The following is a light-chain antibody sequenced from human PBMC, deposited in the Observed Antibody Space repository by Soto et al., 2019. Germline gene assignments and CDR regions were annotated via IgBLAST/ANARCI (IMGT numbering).Light chain of an antibody. Sequence: QSALSQPASMSGSPGQSITIPCTGASSDIGLYNYVSWYQHHPGKAPKLLISEVNVRPSGLSDRFSASKAGNTASLTISGLQPEDEAYYYCSSLSTTSTPIVFRSGTKVTVL. CDR2: EVN. CDR3: SSLSTTSTPIV. J-gene: IGLJ1*01. V-gene: IGLV2-14*01. CDR1: SSDIGLYNY.